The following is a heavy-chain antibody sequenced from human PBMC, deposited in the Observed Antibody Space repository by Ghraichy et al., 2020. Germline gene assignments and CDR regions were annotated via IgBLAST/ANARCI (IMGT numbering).Heavy chain of an antibody. CDR1: GFTFSTYW. J-gene: IGHJ4*02. D-gene: IGHD6-13*01. V-gene: IGHV3-7*03. CDR2: IKGDGTER. CDR3: ARDSRDRPAVGTFDY. Sequence: LSLTCKASGFTFSTYWVTWVRQAPGRGLEWLANIKGDGTERYYADSLKGRFTISRDNAKNSLFLQMDSLRAEDTAVYYCARDSRDRPAVGTFDYWGQGTLVTVSS.